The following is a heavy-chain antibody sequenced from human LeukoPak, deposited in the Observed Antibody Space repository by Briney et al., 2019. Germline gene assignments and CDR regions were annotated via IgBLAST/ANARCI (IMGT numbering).Heavy chain of an antibody. CDR2: IYDSGST. Sequence: PSETLSLTCTVSSGSISNYYWSWIRQPPGRGLEWLGYIYDSGSTNYNPSLKSRVTMSVDASNNQFSLKLSSVTAADTAVYYCARLGQLADDAFDIWGRGTMVTVSS. D-gene: IGHD6-13*01. V-gene: IGHV4-59*08. CDR1: SGSISNYY. J-gene: IGHJ3*02. CDR3: ARLGQLADDAFDI.